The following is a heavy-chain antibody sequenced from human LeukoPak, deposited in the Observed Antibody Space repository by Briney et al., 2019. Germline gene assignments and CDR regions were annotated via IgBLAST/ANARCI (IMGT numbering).Heavy chain of an antibody. CDR3: ARDRGNTYYDFWSGYYKEAYFDY. CDR2: IKQDGSKK. V-gene: IGHV3-7*03. Sequence: GGSLRLSCVASGFPFSSYWMTWVRQAPGKGLEWVANIKQDGSKKSYVDSVKGRFTISRDNAKNSLYLQMNSLRAEDTAVYYCARDRGNTYYDFWSGYYKEAYFDYWGQGTLVTVSS. J-gene: IGHJ4*02. CDR1: GFPFSSYW. D-gene: IGHD3-3*01.